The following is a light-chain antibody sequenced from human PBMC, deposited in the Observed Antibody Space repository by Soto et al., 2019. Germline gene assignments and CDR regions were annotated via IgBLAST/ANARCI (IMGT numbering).Light chain of an antibody. CDR3: QQYNDWPSLT. V-gene: IGKV3-15*01. Sequence: EIVMTQSPATLSVSPGERATLSCRASQRVTDKLAWYQQKPGQAPRLLIYAASTRATGIPARFSGSGSGTEFTLTINSLQSGDFAVYYCQQYNDWPSLTFGPGTKVDLK. CDR1: QRVTDK. J-gene: IGKJ3*01. CDR2: AAS.